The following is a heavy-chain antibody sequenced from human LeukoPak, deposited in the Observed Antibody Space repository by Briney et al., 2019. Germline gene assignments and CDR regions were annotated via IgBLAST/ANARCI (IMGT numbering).Heavy chain of an antibody. Sequence: SVKVSCKASGGTFSSYAISWVRQAPGQGLEWMGRIIPILGIANYAQKFQGRVTITADKSTSTAYMELSSLRSEDTAVYYCARFIHLGGTDYWGQGTLVTVSS. CDR1: GGTFSSYA. V-gene: IGHV1-69*04. J-gene: IGHJ4*02. D-gene: IGHD1-1*01. CDR2: IIPILGIA. CDR3: ARFIHLGGTDY.